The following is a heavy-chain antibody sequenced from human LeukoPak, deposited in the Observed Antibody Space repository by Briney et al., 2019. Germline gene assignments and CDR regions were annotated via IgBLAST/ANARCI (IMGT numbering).Heavy chain of an antibody. J-gene: IGHJ4*02. CDR2: MNPNSGNT. D-gene: IGHD2-21*01. Sequence: GASVKVSCKASGYTFTSYAMNWVRQATGQGLEWMGWMNPNSGNTGYAQKFQGRVTMTRSTSTSTAYMELSSLRFEDTAVYYCTRSVRNGHIDYWGQGTLVTVSS. CDR1: GYTFTSYA. V-gene: IGHV1-8*02. CDR3: TRSVRNGHIDY.